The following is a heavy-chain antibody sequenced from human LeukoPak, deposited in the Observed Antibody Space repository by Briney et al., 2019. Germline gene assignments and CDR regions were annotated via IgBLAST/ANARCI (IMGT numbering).Heavy chain of an antibody. CDR3: ARGPRRYDFWGGYSDNWFDP. CDR2: INHSGST. J-gene: IGHJ5*02. Sequence: SETLSLTRAVYGGSFSGYYWSWIRQPPGKGLEWIGEINHSGSTNYNPSLKSRVTISVDTSKNQFSLKLSSVTAADTAVYYCARGPRRYDFWGGYSDNWFDPWGQGTLVTVSS. V-gene: IGHV4-34*01. D-gene: IGHD3-3*01. CDR1: GGSFSGYY.